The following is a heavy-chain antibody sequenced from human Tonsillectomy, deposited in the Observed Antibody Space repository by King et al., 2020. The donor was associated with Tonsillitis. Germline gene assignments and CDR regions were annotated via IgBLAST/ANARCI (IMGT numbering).Heavy chain of an antibody. CDR1: GVTFTNAW. CDR2: IKSKTDCGTT. D-gene: IGHD3-10*01. V-gene: IGHV3-15*07. J-gene: IGHJ4*02. CDR3: TSRGPD. Sequence: VQLVESGGGLVKPGGSLRLSCAASGVTFTNAWMNWVRQAPGRGMEWVARIKSKTDCGTTNYAAPVKGRFTVSRDDSKNTLYLQMNSLKTEDTAVYYCTSRGPDWGQGTLVTVSS.